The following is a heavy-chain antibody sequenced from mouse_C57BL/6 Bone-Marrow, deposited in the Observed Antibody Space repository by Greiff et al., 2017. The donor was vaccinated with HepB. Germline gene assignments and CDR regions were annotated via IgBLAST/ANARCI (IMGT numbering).Heavy chain of an antibody. V-gene: IGHV5-4*01. Sequence: EVQLVESGGGLVKPGGSLKLSCAASGFTFSSYAMSWVRQTPEKRLEWVATISDGGSYTYYPDNVKGRFTISRDNAKNNLYLQMSHLKSEDTAMYYCARERVGSPDYWGQGTTLTVSS. CDR1: GFTFSSYA. CDR3: ARERVGSPDY. D-gene: IGHD1-3*01. CDR2: ISDGGSYT. J-gene: IGHJ2*01.